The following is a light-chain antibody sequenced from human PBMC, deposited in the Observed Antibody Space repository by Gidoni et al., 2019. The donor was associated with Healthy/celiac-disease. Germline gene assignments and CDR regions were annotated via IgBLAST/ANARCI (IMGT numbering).Light chain of an antibody. CDR1: SSNIGAGYD. CDR3: QSYDSSLSVLYV. Sequence: QPALTQPPSVSGAPGPRATISCTGSSSNIGAGYDVHWYQQLPGTAPNLLIYGNSNRPSGVPDRFSGSKSGTSASLAITGLQAEDEADYYCQSYDSSLSVLYVFGTGTKVTVL. J-gene: IGLJ1*01. CDR2: GNS. V-gene: IGLV1-40*01.